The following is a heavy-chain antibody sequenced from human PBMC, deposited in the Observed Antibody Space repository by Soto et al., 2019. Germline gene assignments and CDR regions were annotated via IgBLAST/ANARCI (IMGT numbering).Heavy chain of an antibody. D-gene: IGHD3-16*02. Sequence: PGGSLRLSCAASGFTFSSYAMSWVRQAPGKGLEWVSAISGSGGSTYYADSVKGRFTISRDNSKNTLYLQMNSLRAEDTAVYYCAKDQYDYVWGSYRYYGMDVWGQGTTVTVSS. J-gene: IGHJ6*02. V-gene: IGHV3-23*01. CDR2: ISGSGGST. CDR3: AKDQYDYVWGSYRYYGMDV. CDR1: GFTFSSYA.